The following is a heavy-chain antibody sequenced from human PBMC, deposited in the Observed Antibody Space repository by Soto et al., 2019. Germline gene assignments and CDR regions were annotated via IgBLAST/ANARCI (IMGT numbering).Heavy chain of an antibody. CDR1: GVSLSTGGVG. V-gene: IGHV2-5*02. Sequence: QITLKESGPTLVKPTQTLTLTCNVSGVSLSTGGVGVGWIRQPPGKALEWLALIYWDDDQRSSPSLKSRLTITKDTSKNQVVLTMNSMAPEETATYYCAHMRAAKFDYWGQGTLVTVSS. D-gene: IGHD2-15*01. CDR3: AHMRAAKFDY. CDR2: IYWDDDQ. J-gene: IGHJ4*02.